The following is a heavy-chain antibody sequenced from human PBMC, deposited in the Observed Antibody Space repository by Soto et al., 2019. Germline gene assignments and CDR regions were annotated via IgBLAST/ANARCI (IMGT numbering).Heavy chain of an antibody. CDR1: GFTFSSYS. D-gene: IGHD6-19*01. CDR3: ARDGPPGWYFDY. V-gene: IGHV3-21*01. CDR2: ISSSSSYI. Sequence: GGSLRLSCAASGFTFSSYSMNWVRQAPGKGLEWVSSISSSSSYIYYADSVKGRFTISRDNAKNSLYLQMNSLRAEDTAVYYCARDGPPGWYFDYWGQGTLVTVSS. J-gene: IGHJ4*02.